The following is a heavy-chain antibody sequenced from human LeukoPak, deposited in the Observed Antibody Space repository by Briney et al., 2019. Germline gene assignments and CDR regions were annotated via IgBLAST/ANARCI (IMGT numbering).Heavy chain of an antibody. V-gene: IGHV3-23*01. J-gene: IGHJ6*02. D-gene: IGHD3-3*01. CDR2: ISGSGGST. CDR3: ALPYDFWSGYLDYYGMDV. CDR1: GFTFSSYA. Sequence: GGSLRLSCAASGFTFSSYAMSWVRQTPGKGLEWVSAISGSGGSTYYADSVKGRFTISRDNSKNTLYLQMNSLRAEDTAVYYCALPYDFWSGYLDYYGMDVWGQGTTVTVSS.